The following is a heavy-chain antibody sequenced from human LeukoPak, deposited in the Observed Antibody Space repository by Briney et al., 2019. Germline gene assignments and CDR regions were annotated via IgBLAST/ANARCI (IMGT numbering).Heavy chain of an antibody. J-gene: IGHJ4*02. Sequence: SETLSLTCTVSGGSISSYYWSWIRQPPGKGLEWIGYIYYSGSTNYNPSLKSRVTISVDTSKNQFSLKLSSVTAADTAVYYCARPSQSSSWYYFDYWGQGTLDTVSS. V-gene: IGHV4-59*01. CDR3: ARPSQSSSWYYFDY. CDR1: GGSISSYY. CDR2: IYYSGST. D-gene: IGHD6-13*01.